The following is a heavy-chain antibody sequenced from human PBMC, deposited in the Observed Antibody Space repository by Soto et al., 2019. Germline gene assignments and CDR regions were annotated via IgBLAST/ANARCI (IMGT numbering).Heavy chain of an antibody. D-gene: IGHD3-10*01. CDR1: GLTFSTIT. J-gene: IGHJ4*02. Sequence: VQLVESGGGFVQRGGSLRLSCAVSGLTFSTITINWVRQAPGKGLEWVSYISTSSTAIYYADSVKGRFTISRDDAKSSLYLQMNSLRDEDTAVYYCVITDSGRERGYWGQGTLVTVSS. CDR3: VITDSGRERGY. CDR2: ISTSSTAI. V-gene: IGHV3-48*02.